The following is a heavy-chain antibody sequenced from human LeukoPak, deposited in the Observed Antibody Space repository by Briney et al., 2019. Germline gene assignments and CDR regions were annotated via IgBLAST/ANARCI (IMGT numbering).Heavy chain of an antibody. J-gene: IGHJ4*02. Sequence: SETLSVTCTVSGDSITSSTYYWAWIRQPPGKGLEWIGSNYNSATTYYKPSLRSRVTISVDTSKNQFSLKLSSVTAADTAIYYCASRWELRGPLDYWGQGMLVTVSS. V-gene: IGHV4-39*07. D-gene: IGHD5-24*01. CDR1: GDSITSSTYY. CDR2: NYNSATT. CDR3: ASRWELRGPLDY.